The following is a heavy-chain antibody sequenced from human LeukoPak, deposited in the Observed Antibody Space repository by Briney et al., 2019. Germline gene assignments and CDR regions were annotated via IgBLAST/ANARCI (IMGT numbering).Heavy chain of an antibody. CDR3: ARSGVLYWTQT. V-gene: IGHV4-38-2*01. CDR2: IYHSGHT. CDR1: GYSISSGYY. D-gene: IGHD2-15*01. J-gene: IGHJ4*02. Sequence: SETLSLTCAVSGYSISSGYYWGWLRQPPGKGLELVGSIYHSGHTYYNPSLKSRLALSLDTTKNQFSLKLTSVTAADTAVYYRARSGVLYWTQTWGQGALVTVS.